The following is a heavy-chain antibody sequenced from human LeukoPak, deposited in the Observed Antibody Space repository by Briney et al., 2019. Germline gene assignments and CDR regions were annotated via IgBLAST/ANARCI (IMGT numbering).Heavy chain of an antibody. CDR2: IYYSGSS. J-gene: IGHJ4*02. D-gene: IGHD4-17*01. CDR1: GGSISSSSYY. CDR3: ARYGVDFDY. Sequence: SETLSLTCTVSGGSISSSSYYWGWIRQPPGQGREWVGSIYYSGSSYYNPPRKSRVPISVDTSKNQFSLKLSSVTAADTAVYYCARYGVDFDYWGQGTLVTVCS. V-gene: IGHV4-39*07.